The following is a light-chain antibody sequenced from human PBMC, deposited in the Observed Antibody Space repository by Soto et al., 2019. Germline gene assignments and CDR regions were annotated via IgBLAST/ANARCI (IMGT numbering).Light chain of an antibody. CDR2: DAS. V-gene: IGKV3-11*01. Sequence: EIVLTQSPATLSLSPGERATLSCRASQSVRTYVAWYQQKAGQAPRLLIYDASNRATGIPARFSGSGSGTGFTLTISSLEPEDFAVYFCQQRINWRSTFGGGTKVDIK. CDR1: QSVRTY. CDR3: QQRINWRST. J-gene: IGKJ4*01.